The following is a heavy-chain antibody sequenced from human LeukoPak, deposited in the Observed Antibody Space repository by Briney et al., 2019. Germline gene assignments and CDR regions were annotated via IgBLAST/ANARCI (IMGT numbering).Heavy chain of an antibody. D-gene: IGHD1-1*01. CDR3: ARLDAPNDY. J-gene: IGHJ4*02. CDR1: GYSISSGYY. V-gene: IGHV4-38-2*02. CDR2: IYHSGST. Sequence: KPSETLSLTCTVSGYSISSGYYWGWIRQPPGKGLEWIGSIYHSGSTYYNPSLKSRVTISVDTSKNQFSLKLSSVTAADTAVYYCARLDAPNDYWGQGTLVTVSS.